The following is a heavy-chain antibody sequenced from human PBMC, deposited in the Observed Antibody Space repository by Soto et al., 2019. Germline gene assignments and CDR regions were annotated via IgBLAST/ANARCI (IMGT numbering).Heavy chain of an antibody. D-gene: IGHD6-19*01. CDR1: GFTFSSYA. Sequence: LRLSCAASGFTFSSYAMHWVRQAPGKGLEWVAVISYDGSSKYYADSVKGRFTISRDNSKNTLYLQMNSLRAEDTAVYYCARAWVAGFYFDYWGQGTLVTVSS. J-gene: IGHJ4*02. V-gene: IGHV3-30-3*01. CDR2: ISYDGSSK. CDR3: ARAWVAGFYFDY.